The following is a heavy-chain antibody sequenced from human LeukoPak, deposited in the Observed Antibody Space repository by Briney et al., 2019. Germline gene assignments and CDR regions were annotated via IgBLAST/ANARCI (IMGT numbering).Heavy chain of an antibody. CDR3: ARAVGPGAFDI. CDR1: GGSSSGYY. Sequence: PSETLSLTCAVYGGSSSGYYWSWIRQPPGKGLEWIGEINHSGSTNCNPSLKSRVTISVDTSKNQFSLKLSSVTAADTAVYYCARAVGPGAFDIWGQGTMVTVSS. V-gene: IGHV4-34*01. J-gene: IGHJ3*02. CDR2: INHSGST. D-gene: IGHD1-26*01.